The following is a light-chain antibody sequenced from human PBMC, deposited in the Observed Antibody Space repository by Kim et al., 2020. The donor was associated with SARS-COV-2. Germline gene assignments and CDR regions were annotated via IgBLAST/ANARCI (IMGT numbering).Light chain of an antibody. V-gene: IGKV3-11*01. Sequence: SLSPGERATLSCRASQSITRFLAWYQQKPGQAPRLLIYDASNRATGIPARFSGSGSGTDFTLTISSLEPDDVAVYYCQQRTNWWTFGQGTKVDIK. J-gene: IGKJ1*01. CDR3: QQRTNWWT. CDR1: QSITRF. CDR2: DAS.